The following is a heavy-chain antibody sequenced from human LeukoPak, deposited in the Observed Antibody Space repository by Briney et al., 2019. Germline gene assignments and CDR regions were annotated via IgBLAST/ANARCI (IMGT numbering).Heavy chain of an antibody. CDR3: ARGYLSIVGAHDAFDI. CDR2: IYYSGST. J-gene: IGHJ3*02. V-gene: IGHV4-39*07. D-gene: IGHD1-26*01. CDR1: GGSISSSSYY. Sequence: SETLSLTCTVSGGSISSSSYYWGWIRQPPGKGLEWIGSIYYSGSTYYNPSLKSRVTISVDTSKSQFSLKLSSVTAADTAVYYCARGYLSIVGAHDAFDIWGQGTMVTVSS.